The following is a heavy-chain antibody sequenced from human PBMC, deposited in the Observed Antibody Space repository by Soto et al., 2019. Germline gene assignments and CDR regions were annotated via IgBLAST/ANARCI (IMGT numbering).Heavy chain of an antibody. J-gene: IGHJ5*02. D-gene: IGHD6-13*01. CDR1: GFTFSSYT. CDR2: ISNSDGST. Sequence: PGGSLRLSCAASGFTFSSYTMSWVRQAPGKGLEWVSTISNSDGSTFYADSMKGRFTIFRDNSKDTLYLQMNSLRADDTAAYYCAKDFSTSRANRFDRWGQGTLVTVSS. V-gene: IGHV3-23*01. CDR3: AKDFSTSRANRFDR.